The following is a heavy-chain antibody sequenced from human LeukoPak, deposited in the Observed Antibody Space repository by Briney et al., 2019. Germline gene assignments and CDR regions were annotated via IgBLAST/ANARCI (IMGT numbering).Heavy chain of an antibody. Sequence: PGGSLRLSCAASGFTFDDYAMHWVRQAPGKGLEWVSLIGGDGGSTYYADSVKGRFTISRDNSKNSLYLQMNSLRTEDTALYYCAKDKGYGGNDGDAFDIWGQGTMVTVSS. CDR3: AKDKGYGGNDGDAFDI. CDR2: IGGDGGST. V-gene: IGHV3-43*02. J-gene: IGHJ3*02. D-gene: IGHD4/OR15-4a*01. CDR1: GFTFDDYA.